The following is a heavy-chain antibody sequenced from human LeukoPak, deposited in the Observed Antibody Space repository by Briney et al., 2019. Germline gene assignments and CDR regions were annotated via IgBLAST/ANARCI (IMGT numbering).Heavy chain of an antibody. CDR3: ARYDSSGYPWFDP. CDR2: IYHSGST. Sequence: SETLSLTCAVSGGSISSGGYSWSWIRQPPGKGLEWIGYIYHSGSTYYNPSLKSRVTISVDRSKNQFSLKLSSVTAADTAVYYCARYDSSGYPWFDPWGQGTLVTVSS. D-gene: IGHD3-22*01. V-gene: IGHV4-30-2*01. J-gene: IGHJ5*02. CDR1: GGSISSGGYS.